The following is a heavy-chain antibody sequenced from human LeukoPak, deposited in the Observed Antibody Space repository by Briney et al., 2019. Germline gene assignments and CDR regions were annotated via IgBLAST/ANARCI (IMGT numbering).Heavy chain of an antibody. D-gene: IGHD2/OR15-2a*01. CDR2: IYNTGST. CDR1: GGSIRSGDYY. J-gene: IGHJ2*01. Sequence: AQTLSLTCNVSGGSIRSGDYYWTWIRQHPGKGLEWIAKIYNTGSTYYNPSLRRRLSLSIDTSKNQFSLKLSSVTAAAMAMYYCTRDHDSTKHQHRLHYIDLWGRGTLVTVSS. V-gene: IGHV4-31*03. CDR3: TRDHDSTKHQHRLHYIDL.